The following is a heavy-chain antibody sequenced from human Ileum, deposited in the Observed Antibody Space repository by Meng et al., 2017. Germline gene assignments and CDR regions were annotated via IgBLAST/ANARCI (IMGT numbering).Heavy chain of an antibody. V-gene: IGHV3-7*01. J-gene: IGHJ4*02. CDR1: GFTFSSDW. CDR3: VRDDSTGYYYFDY. CDR2: INQDESEK. D-gene: IGHD3-22*01. Sequence: GGSLRLSCAASGFTFSSDWMSWVRQAPGKGLERVANINQDESEKYYVDSVKGRFTISRDNAKNSLYLQMNSLRDEDTAVYYCVRDDSTGYYYFDYWGQGTLVTVSS.